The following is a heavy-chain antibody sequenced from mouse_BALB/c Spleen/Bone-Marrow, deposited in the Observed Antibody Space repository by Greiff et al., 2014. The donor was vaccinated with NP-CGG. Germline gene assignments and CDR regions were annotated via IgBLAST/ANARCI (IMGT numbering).Heavy chain of an antibody. CDR2: IDPANGNT. CDR1: GFNIKDTY. D-gene: IGHD2-14*01. J-gene: IGHJ1*01. V-gene: IGHV14-3*02. CDR3: ANYRYGWYFDV. Sequence: EVKVEESGAELVKPGASVKLSCTASGFNIKDTYMHWVKQRPEQGLEWIGRIDPANGNTKYDPKFQGKATITADTSSNTAYLQLSSLTSEDTAVYYCANYRYGWYFDVWGAGTTVTVSS.